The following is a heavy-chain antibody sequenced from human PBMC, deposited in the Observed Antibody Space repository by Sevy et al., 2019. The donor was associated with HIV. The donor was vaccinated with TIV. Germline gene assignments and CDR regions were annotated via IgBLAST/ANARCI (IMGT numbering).Heavy chain of an antibody. J-gene: IGHJ4*02. D-gene: IGHD2-8*02. CDR3: AKYTAAVGVGGFDY. V-gene: IGHV3-30*02. CDR1: GFTFSYSG. CDR2: IQFDGSSQ. Sequence: GGSLRLSCAASGFTFSYSGMHWVRQAPGKGLEWVTFIQFDGSSQYYAESVKGRFTILRDNTKNTLYLQMNSLRRDETAVYYCAKYTAAVGVGGFDYWGQGALVTVSS.